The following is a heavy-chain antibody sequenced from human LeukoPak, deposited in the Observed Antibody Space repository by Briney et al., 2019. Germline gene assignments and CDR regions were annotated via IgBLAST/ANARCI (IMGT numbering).Heavy chain of an antibody. D-gene: IGHD3-10*01. CDR3: AKGSAQYYFDS. V-gene: IGHV3-7*01. CDR1: GFTLSSYW. Sequence: GGSLRLSCAASGFTLSSYWMSWVRQPPGKGLEWVANIKQDGSDKYYVDSVKGRFTISRDNAKNSLYLQMNSLRADDTAVYYCAKGSAQYYFDSWGQGTLVTVSS. J-gene: IGHJ4*02. CDR2: IKQDGSDK.